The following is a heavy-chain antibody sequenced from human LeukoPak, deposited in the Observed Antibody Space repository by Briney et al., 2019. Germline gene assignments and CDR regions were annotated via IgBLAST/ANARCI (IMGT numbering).Heavy chain of an antibody. CDR1: GGTFSSYA. Sequence: GASVKVSFKASGGTFSSYAMNWVRQAPGQGLEWMGGINPVFGTANYAQKFQGRVTITADESTSTAYMELSSLRSEDTAVYYCARDTDQVVPAAPGAIYYYMDVWGKGTTVTVSS. CDR2: INPVFGTA. CDR3: ARDTDQVVPAAPGAIYYYMDV. D-gene: IGHD2-2*01. J-gene: IGHJ6*03. V-gene: IGHV1-69*13.